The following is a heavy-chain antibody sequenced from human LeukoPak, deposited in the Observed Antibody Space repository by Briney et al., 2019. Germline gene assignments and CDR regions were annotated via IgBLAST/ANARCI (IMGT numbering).Heavy chain of an antibody. J-gene: IGHJ3*02. V-gene: IGHV4-59*01. D-gene: IGHD2-2*01. CDR2: IFYNEGT. Sequence: PSETLSLTCTVSSGSFRTYYWSWIRQPPGKGLEWIGYIFYNEGTSYNPSLKSRVTISVDTSNNQLSLKVNSVTAADTAMYYCVKSNSRYQPWTLDIWGRGTMVTVSS. CDR1: SGSFRTYY. CDR3: VKSNSRYQPWTLDI.